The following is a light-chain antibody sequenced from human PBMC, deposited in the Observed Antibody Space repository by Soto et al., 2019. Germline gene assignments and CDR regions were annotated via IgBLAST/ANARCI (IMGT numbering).Light chain of an antibody. CDR2: GAS. Sequence: EIVMTHSPATLSVSPWERATLSCGASQSVSSNLAWYQQKPGQAPRLLIYGASTRATGIPARFSGSGSGTELTLTISSLQSEDFAVYYCQQYNNWPPITFGQGTRLEIK. CDR3: QQYNNWPPIT. V-gene: IGKV3-15*01. J-gene: IGKJ5*01. CDR1: QSVSSN.